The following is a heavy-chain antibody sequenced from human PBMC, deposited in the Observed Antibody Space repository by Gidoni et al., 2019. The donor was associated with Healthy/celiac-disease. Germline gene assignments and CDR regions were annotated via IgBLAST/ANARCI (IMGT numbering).Heavy chain of an antibody. CDR1: GGSFSGYY. J-gene: IGHJ6*02. D-gene: IGHD3-16*01. CDR2: INHSGST. CDR3: ARGRLYGYYYYYGMDV. V-gene: IGHV4-34*01. Sequence: VQLQQWGAGLLKPSETLSLTCAVYGGSFSGYYWSWIRQPPGKGLEWIGEINHSGSTNYNPSLKSRVTISVDTSKNQFSLKLSSVTAADTAVYYCARGRLYGYYYYYGMDVWGQGTTVTVSS.